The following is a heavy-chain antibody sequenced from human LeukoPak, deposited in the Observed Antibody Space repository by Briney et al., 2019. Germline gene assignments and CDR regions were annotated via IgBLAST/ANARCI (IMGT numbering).Heavy chain of an antibody. J-gene: IGHJ6*03. CDR3: ASSVVVVAATHPYYYYYMDV. D-gene: IGHD2-15*01. Sequence: SETLSLTCTVSGGSISSYYWSWVRQPPGKGLEWIGYIYYNGSTNYNPSLKSRVTISVDTSKNQFSLKLSSVTAADTAVYYCASSVVVVAATHPYYYYYMDVWGKGTTVSVSS. V-gene: IGHV4-59*01. CDR2: IYYNGST. CDR1: GGSISSYY.